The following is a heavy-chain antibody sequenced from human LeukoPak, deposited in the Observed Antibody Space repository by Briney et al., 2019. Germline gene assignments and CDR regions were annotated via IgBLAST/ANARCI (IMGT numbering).Heavy chain of an antibody. Sequence: PGGSLRLSCAASGFTFSSYSMNWVRQAPGKGLEWVSSISSSSSYIYYADSVKGRFTISRDNAKNSLYLQMNSLRAEDTAVYYCARADYDIPPEILWGQGTLVTVSS. CDR3: ARADYDIPPEIL. J-gene: IGHJ4*02. CDR2: ISSSSSYI. CDR1: GFTFSSYS. V-gene: IGHV3-21*01. D-gene: IGHD3-9*01.